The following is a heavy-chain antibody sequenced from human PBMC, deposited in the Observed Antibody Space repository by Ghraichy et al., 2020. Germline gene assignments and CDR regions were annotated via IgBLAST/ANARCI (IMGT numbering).Heavy chain of an antibody. Sequence: ASVKVSCKASGYTFTSYAMHWVRQAPGQRLEWMGWINAGNGNTKYSQKFQGRVTITRDTSASTAYMELSSLRSEDTAVYYCARALARAEPPYYYDSSALSPFDYWGQGTLVTVSS. CDR3: ARALARAEPPYYYDSSALSPFDY. J-gene: IGHJ4*02. V-gene: IGHV1-3*01. D-gene: IGHD3-22*01. CDR2: INAGNGNT. CDR1: GYTFTSYA.